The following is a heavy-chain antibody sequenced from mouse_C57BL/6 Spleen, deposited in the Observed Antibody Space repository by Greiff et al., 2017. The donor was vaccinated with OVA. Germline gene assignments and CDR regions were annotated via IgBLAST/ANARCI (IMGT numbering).Heavy chain of an antibody. CDR3: ARRGWDYSFDY. D-gene: IGHD1-1*01. CDR2: INPNNGGT. J-gene: IGHJ2*01. CDR1: GYTFTDYN. Sequence: EVKLMESGPELVKPGASVKIPCKASGYTFTDYNMDWVKQSHGKSLEWIGDINPNNGGTIYNQKFKGKATLTVDKSSSTAYMELRSLTSEDTAVYYCARRGWDYSFDYWGQGTTLTVSS. V-gene: IGHV1-18*01.